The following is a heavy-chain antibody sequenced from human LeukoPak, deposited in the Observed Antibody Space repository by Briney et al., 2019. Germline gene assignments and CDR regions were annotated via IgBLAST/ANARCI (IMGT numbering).Heavy chain of an antibody. J-gene: IGHJ4*02. D-gene: IGHD3-22*01. V-gene: IGHV1-18*01. Sequence: ASVKVSCKASGYTFTIYGISWVRQAPGQGLEWMGWISAYNGNTNYAQKLQGRVTMTTDTSTSTAYMELRSLRSDDTAVYYCARSLPYYDSSGSFDYWGQGTLVTVSS. CDR2: ISAYNGNT. CDR3: ARSLPYYDSSGSFDY. CDR1: GYTFTIYG.